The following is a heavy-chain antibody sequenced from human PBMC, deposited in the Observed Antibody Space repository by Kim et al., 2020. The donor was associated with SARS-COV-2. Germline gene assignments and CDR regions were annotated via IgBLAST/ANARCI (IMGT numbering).Heavy chain of an antibody. V-gene: IGHV3-30*03. CDR2: ISYDGSNK. CDR3: ARAIFRGVLPN. J-gene: IGHJ4*02. Sequence: GGSLRLSCAASGFTFSNYGMHWVRQAPGKGLEWVAVISYDGSNKYYADSVKGRFTISRDNSRNTLYLQMNSLRADDTAVYYCARAIFRGVLPNWGQGTLVTVSS. CDR1: GFTFSNYG. D-gene: IGHD3-10*01.